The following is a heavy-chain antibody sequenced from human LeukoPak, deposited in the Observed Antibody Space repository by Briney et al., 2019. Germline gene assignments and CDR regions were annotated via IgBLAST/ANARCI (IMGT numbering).Heavy chain of an antibody. CDR1: GFTFSSYA. Sequence: GGSLRLSCAASGFTFSSYAMHWVRQAPGKGLEWVAVISYDGSNKYYADSVKGRFTISRDNSKNTLYLQMNSLRAEDTAVYYCARDYLDYYGSGSLKFWGQGTLVTASS. J-gene: IGHJ4*02. V-gene: IGHV3-30*04. CDR3: ARDYLDYYGSGSLKF. D-gene: IGHD3-10*01. CDR2: ISYDGSNK.